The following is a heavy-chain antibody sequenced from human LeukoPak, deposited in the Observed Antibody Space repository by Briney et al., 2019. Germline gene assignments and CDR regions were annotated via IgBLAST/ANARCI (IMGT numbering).Heavy chain of an antibody. CDR1: GYSFTSGHY. V-gene: IGHV4-38-2*01. D-gene: IGHD2-2*01. CDR3: ARYCTSTTCILRGFDY. CDR2: IYHTGSA. J-gene: IGHJ4*02. Sequence: PSETLSLTCSVSGYSFTSGHYWGWIRQPPGMGLEWIANIYHTGSAHYNPSLKSRVTISVDTSKNQFSLKLSSVTAADTAVYYCARYCTSTTCILRGFDYWGQGTLVTVSS.